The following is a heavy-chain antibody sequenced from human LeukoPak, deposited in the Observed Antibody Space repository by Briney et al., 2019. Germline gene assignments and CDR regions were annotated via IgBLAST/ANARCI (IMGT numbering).Heavy chain of an antibody. V-gene: IGHV1-2*04. J-gene: IGHJ6*02. CDR1: GYTFTGYY. CDR3: ARDYWNDRNHYGMDV. Sequence: ASVKVSCKASGYTFTGYYMHWVRQAPGQGLEWMGWINPNSGGTNYAQKFQGWVTISVDTSKNQFSLKLSSVTAANTAVYYCARDYWNDRNHYGMDVWGQGTTVTVSS. CDR2: INPNSGGT. D-gene: IGHD1-1*01.